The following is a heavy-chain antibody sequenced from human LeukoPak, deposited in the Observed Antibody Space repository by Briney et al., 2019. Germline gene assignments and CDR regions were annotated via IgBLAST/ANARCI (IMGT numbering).Heavy chain of an antibody. CDR2: ISYDGSDK. Sequence: GRSLRLSCAASGFTFSSYAMHWVRQAPGKGLEWVAIISYDGSDKYYADSVKGRLTISRDNSKSTLYLQMISLRTEDTAVYYCARGRNYYDSSGYANWFDPWGQGTLVTVSS. CDR3: ARGRNYYDSSGYANWFDP. V-gene: IGHV3-30-3*01. CDR1: GFTFSSYA. J-gene: IGHJ5*02. D-gene: IGHD3-22*01.